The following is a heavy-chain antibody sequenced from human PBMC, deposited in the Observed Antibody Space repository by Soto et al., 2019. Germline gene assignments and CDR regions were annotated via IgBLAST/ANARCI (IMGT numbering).Heavy chain of an antibody. J-gene: IGHJ6*03. CDR2: IYYSGTA. CDR3: ARGDGVQLGSLGGRYYYHNMDV. CDR1: GGSISTYY. V-gene: IGHV4-59*13. Sequence: SETLSLTCTVSGGSISTYYWSWVRLPPGKGLEWIGYIYYSGTATYNPSLRSRVTISVDTSKNQFSLRLSSLPAADTAVYYCARGDGVQLGSLGGRYYYHNMDVWGQGTTVTVSS. D-gene: IGHD2-15*01.